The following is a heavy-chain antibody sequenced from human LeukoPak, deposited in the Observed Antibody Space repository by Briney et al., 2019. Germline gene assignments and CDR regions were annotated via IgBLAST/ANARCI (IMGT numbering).Heavy chain of an antibody. D-gene: IGHD5-18*01. J-gene: IGHJ4*02. CDR2: FDPEDGET. V-gene: IGHV1-24*01. CDR1: GYTLNELS. Sequence: ASVKVSCKVSGYTLNELSVHWVRQAPDKGLEWMGSFDPEDGETIYAQKFQGRVTMTEDTSTDTAYMELSSLRSEDTAVYYCATQLQLWESIDQWGQGTLVTVSS. CDR3: ATQLQLWESIDQ.